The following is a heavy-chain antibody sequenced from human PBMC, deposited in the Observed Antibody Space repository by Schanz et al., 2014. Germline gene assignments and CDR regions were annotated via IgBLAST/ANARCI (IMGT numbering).Heavy chain of an antibody. J-gene: IGHJ4*02. D-gene: IGHD4-17*01. V-gene: IGHV1-69*02. Sequence: QVQLVQSGAEVKKPGPSVKVSCRASGGTFSSYTISWVRQAPGQGLEWMGRIVPIAGITNYAQRFQGRVTITADKSSDTAYMELSSLRSEDTAVYYCARGYGDSPTDFWGQGTLVTVSS. CDR2: IVPIAGIT. CDR3: ARGYGDSPTDF. CDR1: GGTFSSYT.